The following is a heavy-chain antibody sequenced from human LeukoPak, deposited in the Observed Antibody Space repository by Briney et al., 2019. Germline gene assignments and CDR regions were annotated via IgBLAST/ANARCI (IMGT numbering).Heavy chain of an antibody. CDR2: INHSGST. Sequence: SETLSLTCAVYGGSFSGYYWSWIRQPPGKGLEWIGEINHSGSTNYNPSFKSRVTISVDTSKNQFSLKLSSVTAADTAVYYCARGSTDVEFDYWGQGTLVTVSS. CDR3: ARGSTDVEFDY. V-gene: IGHV4-34*01. D-gene: IGHD1-1*01. J-gene: IGHJ4*02. CDR1: GGSFSGYY.